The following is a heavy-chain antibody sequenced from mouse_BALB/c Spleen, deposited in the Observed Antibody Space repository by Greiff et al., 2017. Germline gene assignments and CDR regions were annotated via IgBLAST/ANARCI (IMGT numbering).Heavy chain of an antibody. V-gene: IGHV1S81*02. J-gene: IGHJ3*01. CDR1: GYTFTSYW. D-gene: IGHD1-1*01. CDR2: INPSNGRT. Sequence: QVQLQQPGAELVKPGASVKLSCKASGYTFTSYWMHWVKQRPGQGLEWIGEINPSNGRTNYNEKFKSKATLTVDKSSSTAYMQLSSLTSEDSAVYYCASYYYGIPCAYWGQGTLVTVSA. CDR3: ASYYYGIPCAY.